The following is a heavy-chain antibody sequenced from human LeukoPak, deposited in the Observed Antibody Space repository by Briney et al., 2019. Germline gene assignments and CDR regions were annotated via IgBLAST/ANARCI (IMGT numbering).Heavy chain of an antibody. J-gene: IGHJ5*02. CDR2: INPNSGGT. CDR3: ARVGSAMVTLNWFDP. V-gene: IGHV1-2*02. D-gene: IGHD5-18*01. Sequence: ASVKVSCKASGYTFTGYYMHWVRQAPGQGLEWMGWINPNSGGTNYAQKFQGRVTMTRDTSTSTVYMELSSLRSEDTAVYYCARVGSAMVTLNWFDPWGQGTLVTVSS. CDR1: GYTFTGYY.